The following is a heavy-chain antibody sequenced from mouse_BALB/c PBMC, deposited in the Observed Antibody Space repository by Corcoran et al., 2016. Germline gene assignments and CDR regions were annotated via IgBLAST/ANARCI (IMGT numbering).Heavy chain of an antibody. CDR2: IDPANGNT. D-gene: IGHD1-1*01. V-gene: IGHV14-3*02. CDR1: GFNIKDTY. Sequence: EVQLQQSGAELVKPGASVKLSCTASGFNIKDTYMHWVKQRPEQGLEWIGRIDPANGNTKYDPKFQGKATITADTSSNTAYLQLSSLTSEDTAVYYCALYYYGSSLYAMDYWGQGTSVTVSS. J-gene: IGHJ4*01. CDR3: ALYYYGSSLYAMDY.